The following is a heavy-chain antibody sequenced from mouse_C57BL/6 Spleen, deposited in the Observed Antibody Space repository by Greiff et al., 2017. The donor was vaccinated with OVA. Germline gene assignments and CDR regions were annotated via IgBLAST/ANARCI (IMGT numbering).Heavy chain of an antibody. D-gene: IGHD2-12*01. V-gene: IGHV1-64*01. CDR1: GYTFTSYW. J-gene: IGHJ2*01. Sequence: QVQLQQPGAELVKPGASVKLSCKASGYTFTSYWMHWVKQRPGQGLEWIGMIHPNSGSTNYNEKFKSKATLTVDKSSSTAYMQLSSLTSEDSAVYYCARGTYYSPGDYWGKGTTLTVAS. CDR3: ARGTYYSPGDY. CDR2: IHPNSGST.